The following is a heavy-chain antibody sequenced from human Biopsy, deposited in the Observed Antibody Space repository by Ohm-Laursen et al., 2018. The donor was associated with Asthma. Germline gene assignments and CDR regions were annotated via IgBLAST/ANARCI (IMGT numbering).Heavy chain of an antibody. J-gene: IGHJ6*02. Sequence: ASVKVSCKTSGYTFNSAGITWVRQAPGQGLEWMGWISVYNGNTKVAQKLQDRVTMITDTSTSTAFMELRSLRSDDTAVYFCAGALECSHYYGIDVWGQGTTVTVS. D-gene: IGHD3-3*01. CDR3: AGALECSHYYGIDV. CDR1: GYTFNSAG. V-gene: IGHV1-18*01. CDR2: ISVYNGNT.